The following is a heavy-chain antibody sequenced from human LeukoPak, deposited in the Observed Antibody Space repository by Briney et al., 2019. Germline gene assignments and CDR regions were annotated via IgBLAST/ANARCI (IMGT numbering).Heavy chain of an antibody. CDR1: GGSISSGGYY. V-gene: IGHV4-30-2*01. D-gene: IGHD4-11*01. CDR2: IYHSGST. J-gene: IGHJ4*02. Sequence: SETLSLTCTVSGGSISSGGYYWSWIRQPPGKGLEWIGYIYHSGSTYYNPSLKSRVTISVDRSKNQFSLKLSSVTAADTAVYYCARVGVPTVTTGGFDYWGQGTLVTVSS. CDR3: ARVGVPTVTTGGFDY.